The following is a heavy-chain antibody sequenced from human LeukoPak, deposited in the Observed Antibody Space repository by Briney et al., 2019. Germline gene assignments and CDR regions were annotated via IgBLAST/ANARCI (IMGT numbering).Heavy chain of an antibody. CDR1: GGSFSGYY. CDR2: INHSGST. Sequence: SETLSLTCAVYGGSFSGYYWSWIRQPPGKGLEWIGEINHSGSTNYNPSLKSRVTISVDTSKNQFSLKLSSVTAADTAVYYCARPRITIFGVASDAFDIWGQGTMVTVSS. V-gene: IGHV4-34*01. D-gene: IGHD3-3*01. CDR3: ARPRITIFGVASDAFDI. J-gene: IGHJ3*02.